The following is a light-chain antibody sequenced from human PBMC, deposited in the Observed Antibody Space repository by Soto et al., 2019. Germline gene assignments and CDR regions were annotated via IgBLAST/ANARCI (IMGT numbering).Light chain of an antibody. CDR1: SSNIGSNT. CDR2: GNN. CDR3: TSYTSRPTYV. J-gene: IGLJ1*01. V-gene: IGLV1-44*01. Sequence: QSVLTQPPSASGTPGQRVTISCSGSSSNIGSNTVNWYQQLPGTAPKLLIYGNNERPSGVPDRFSGSKSGTSASLAISGLQSEDEADYYCTSYTSRPTYVFGTGTKVTVL.